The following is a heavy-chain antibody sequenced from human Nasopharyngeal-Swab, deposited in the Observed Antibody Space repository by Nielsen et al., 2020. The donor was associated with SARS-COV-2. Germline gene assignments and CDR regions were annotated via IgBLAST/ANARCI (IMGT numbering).Heavy chain of an antibody. J-gene: IGHJ4*02. D-gene: IGHD6-13*01. CDR3: ARDDGDVPGITGSGPPGGY. CDR2: INPNSGDT. Sequence: ASVQVSCRASGYTFTDYYMHWVRQAPAHGLEWMGRINPNSGDTKYAQKFQGRVTVTRDNSINQAYMELSSLISDDTAMYYCARDDGDVPGITGSGPPGGYWGQGTLVTVSS. CDR1: GYTFTDYY. V-gene: IGHV1-2*06.